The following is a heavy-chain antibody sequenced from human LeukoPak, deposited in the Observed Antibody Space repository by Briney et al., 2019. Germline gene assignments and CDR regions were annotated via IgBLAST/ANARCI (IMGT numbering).Heavy chain of an antibody. J-gene: IGHJ4*02. CDR1: GGSLSSNY. Sequence: PSETLSLTCTISGGSLSSNYWSWIRQPAGKGLEWIGRIHASGTTNYDPSLKRRLTMSVDTSKNQFSLKLKSVTAADTAVYYCARDARQELLAGGFDFWGQGALVTVSS. V-gene: IGHV4-4*07. D-gene: IGHD3-10*01. CDR3: ARDARQELLAGGFDF. CDR2: IHASGTT.